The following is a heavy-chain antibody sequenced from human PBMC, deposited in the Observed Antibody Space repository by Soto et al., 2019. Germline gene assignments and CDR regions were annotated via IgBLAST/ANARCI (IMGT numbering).Heavy chain of an antibody. CDR2: IYPGDSDT. V-gene: IGHV5-51*01. Sequence: GESLKISCKGSGYSFTTYWIGWLRQMPGKGLEWMGIIYPGDSDTKYGPSFQGQVTISADKSISTAYLQWSSLKASDTAMYYCARLSYYYYYMDVWGKGTTVTVPS. CDR1: GYSFTTYW. J-gene: IGHJ6*03. CDR3: ARLSYYYYYMDV.